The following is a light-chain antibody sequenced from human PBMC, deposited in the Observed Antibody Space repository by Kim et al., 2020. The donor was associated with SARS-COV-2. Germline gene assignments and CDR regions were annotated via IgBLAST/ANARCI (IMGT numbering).Light chain of an antibody. V-gene: IGLV3-21*04. CDR3: QVWDSSSDRVV. J-gene: IGLJ2*01. CDR1: NIGSKS. CDR2: YDS. Sequence: SYELTQPPSVSVAPGKTARITCGGNNIGSKSVHWYQQKPGQAPVLVIYYDSDRPSGIPERFSGSNSGNTATLTISRVEAGDEADYYCQVWDSSSDRVV.